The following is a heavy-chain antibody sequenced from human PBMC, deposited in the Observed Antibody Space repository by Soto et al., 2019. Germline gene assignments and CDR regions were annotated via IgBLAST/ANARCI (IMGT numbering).Heavy chain of an antibody. CDR2: IYYSGST. CDR3: ASTVTTNYYYYMDV. Sequence: QLQLQESGPGLVKPSETLSLTCTVSGGSISSSSYYWGWIRQPPGKGLEWIGSIYYSGSTYYNPSLKSRVSISVDTSKNQFSLKLISVTSADTAVYYCASTVTTNYYYYMDVWGKGTTVTVSS. V-gene: IGHV4-39*01. J-gene: IGHJ6*03. D-gene: IGHD4-17*01. CDR1: GGSISSSSYY.